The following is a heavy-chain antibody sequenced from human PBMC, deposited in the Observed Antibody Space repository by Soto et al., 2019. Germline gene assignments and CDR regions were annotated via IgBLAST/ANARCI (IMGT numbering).Heavy chain of an antibody. CDR1: GGSLRNYG. CDR3: ERGDAPQIVVTTYYAMDV. CDR2: IIPVFGTP. Sequence: QVQLVQSGAEVKKPGSSVKVSCKASGGSLRNYGISGVRQAPGEGLEWMGAIIPVFGTPNYAQKFQDRVTITADESTTTVYMEGRSLTSEDTALYYCERGDAPQIVVTTYYAMDVWGQGTTVTVSS. J-gene: IGHJ6*02. V-gene: IGHV1-69*12. D-gene: IGHD4-17*01.